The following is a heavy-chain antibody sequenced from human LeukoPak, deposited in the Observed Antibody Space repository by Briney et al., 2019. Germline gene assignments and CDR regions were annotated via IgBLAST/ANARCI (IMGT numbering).Heavy chain of an antibody. CDR2: IYSGGST. J-gene: IGHJ4*02. CDR1: GFTVSSNY. Sequence: GGSLRLSCAASGFTVSSNYMSWVRQAPGKGLEWVSVIYSGGSTYYADSVKGRSTISRENAKNSLYLQMNNLRVDDTAGYFCASGSGWVFENWGQGTLVTVSA. V-gene: IGHV3-53*01. D-gene: IGHD6-19*01. CDR3: ASGSGWVFEN.